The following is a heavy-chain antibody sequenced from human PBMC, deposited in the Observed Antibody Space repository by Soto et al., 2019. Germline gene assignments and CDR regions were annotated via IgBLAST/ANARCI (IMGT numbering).Heavy chain of an antibody. CDR1: GFSLSTSGVG. J-gene: IGHJ4*02. CDR2: IYWDDDK. D-gene: IGHD3-22*01. Sequence: QITLKESGPTLVKPTQTLTLTCTFSGFSLSTSGVGVGWMRQPPGKALEWLALIYWDDDKRYSPSLKSRLTITKDTSKNQVVLTMTNMDPVDTATYYCAHLYGSSGYYDKNFDYWGQGTLVTVSS. CDR3: AHLYGSSGYYDKNFDY. V-gene: IGHV2-5*02.